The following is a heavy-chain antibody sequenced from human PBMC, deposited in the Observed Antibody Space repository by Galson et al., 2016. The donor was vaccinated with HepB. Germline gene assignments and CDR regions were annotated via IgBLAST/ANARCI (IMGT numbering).Heavy chain of an antibody. CDR3: ARGYTSGWYWFDP. J-gene: IGHJ5*02. D-gene: IGHD6-19*01. Sequence: VSCKASGGTFSIYAISWVRQAPGQGLEWMGGIIPIFGTANYAQKFQGRVTITADKSTSTAYMELTSLRSEDTAVYYCARGYTSGWYWFDPWGQGTLVTVSA. CDR1: GGTFSIYA. CDR2: IIPIFGTA. V-gene: IGHV1-69*06.